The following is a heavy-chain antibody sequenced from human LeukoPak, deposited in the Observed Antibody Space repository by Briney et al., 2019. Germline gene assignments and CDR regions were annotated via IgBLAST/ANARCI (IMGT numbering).Heavy chain of an antibody. J-gene: IGHJ1*01. Sequence: SETLSLTCVGSGETLSEYYWNWIRQSPGQGLEWLGEINHSGDTHYSPSLKSRVSMSIDTSKKQVSLKLSSVTAADTAVYYCARRGSSGWDEYFQHSGQGTLVTVSS. CDR3: ARRGSSGWDEYFQH. D-gene: IGHD6-19*01. V-gene: IGHV4-34*01. CDR2: INHSGDT. CDR1: GETLSEYY.